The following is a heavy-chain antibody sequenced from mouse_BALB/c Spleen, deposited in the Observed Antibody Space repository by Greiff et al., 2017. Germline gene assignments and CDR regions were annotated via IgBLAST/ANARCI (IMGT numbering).Heavy chain of an antibody. Sequence: DVKLQESGPGLVKPSQSLSLTCTVTGYSITSDYAWNWIRQFPGNKLEWMGYISYSGSTSYNPSLKSRISITRDTSKNQFFLQLNSVTTEDTATYYCAKDSGYFDVWGAGTTVTVSS. J-gene: IGHJ1*01. V-gene: IGHV3-2*02. CDR3: AKDSGYFDV. CDR2: ISYSGST. D-gene: IGHD3-2*02. CDR1: GYSITSDYA.